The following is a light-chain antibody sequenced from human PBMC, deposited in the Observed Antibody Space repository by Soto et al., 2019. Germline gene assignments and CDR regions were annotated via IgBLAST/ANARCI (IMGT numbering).Light chain of an antibody. CDR2: DEN. V-gene: IGLV2-23*01. CDR3: CSYAGSRTYVV. Sequence: QSVLTQPASVSGSPGQAISISCTGSASDFGNKNLVSWYQQHPGNTPQLLIYDENKLPSGLSDRFSGSKSDNTASLTIAGLQAEDEADYYCCSYAGSRTYVVFGGGTPLTVL. J-gene: IGLJ2*01. CDR1: ASDFGNKNL.